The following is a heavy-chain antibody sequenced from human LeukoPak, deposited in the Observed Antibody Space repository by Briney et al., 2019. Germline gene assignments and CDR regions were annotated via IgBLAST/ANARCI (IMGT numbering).Heavy chain of an antibody. CDR2: IRYDGSNK. J-gene: IGHJ4*02. CDR3: ARGARNKAAGPFDY. Sequence: GGSLRLSCAASGFTFSSYGMHWVRQAPGKGLEWVAFIRYDGSNKYYADSVKGRFTISRDNSKNTLYLQMNSLRAEDTAVYYCARGARNKAAGPFDYWGQGTLVTVSS. V-gene: IGHV3-30*02. D-gene: IGHD6-13*01. CDR1: GFTFSSYG.